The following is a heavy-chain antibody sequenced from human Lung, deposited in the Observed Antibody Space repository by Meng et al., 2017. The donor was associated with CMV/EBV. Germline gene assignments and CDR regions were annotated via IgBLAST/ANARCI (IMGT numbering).Heavy chain of an antibody. CDR3: ARDKSGPFTIPYYYYGMDV. V-gene: IGHV3-48*03. D-gene: IGHD3-3*01. J-gene: IGHJ6*02. CDR2: ISSSGDII. Sequence: GESXKISCAASGFTFRSYEMNWVRQAPGMGLEWVSYISSSGDIIYYADSVKGRFPISRDNAKNSLYLQMSSLRADDTAVYYCARDKSGPFTIPYYYYGMDVWGQGTTVTVSS. CDR1: GFTFRSYE.